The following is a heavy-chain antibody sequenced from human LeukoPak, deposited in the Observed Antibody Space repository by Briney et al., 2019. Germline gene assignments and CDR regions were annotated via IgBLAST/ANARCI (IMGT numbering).Heavy chain of an antibody. V-gene: IGHV5-51*01. CDR3: ARRDPTTVTAFDY. D-gene: IGHD4-17*01. CDR1: GFDFTRDW. CDR2: IFPDDSDT. Sequence: GAPLQISCRSSGFDFTRDWIGWVRLLPGKGLGWMGIIFPDDSDTRYSPSFQGQVTLSDDKSISTAYLQWSSLKDSDTAIYCCARRDPTTVTAFDYWGQGTLVTVSS. J-gene: IGHJ4*02.